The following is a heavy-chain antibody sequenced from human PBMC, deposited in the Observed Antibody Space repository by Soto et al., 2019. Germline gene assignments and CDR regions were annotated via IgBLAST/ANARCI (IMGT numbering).Heavy chain of an antibody. CDR2: IYCSGST. CDR3: ARDQWPNRLDP. J-gene: IGHJ5*02. V-gene: IGHV4-31*03. CDR1: GGSITSGGYY. Sequence: SETLSLTCTVSGGSITSGGYYWSWFRQHPGKGLEWIGYIYCSGSTYYNPSLKSRVTISRDTSKNQLSLNLSSVTAADTALDYCARDQWPNRLDPWGQGTLVTVSS. D-gene: IGHD6-19*01.